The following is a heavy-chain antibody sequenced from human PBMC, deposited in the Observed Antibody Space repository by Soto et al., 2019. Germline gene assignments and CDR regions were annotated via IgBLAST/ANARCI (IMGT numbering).Heavy chain of an antibody. V-gene: IGHV3-11*01. CDR1: GFSFSAYY. Sequence: QVQLVESGGGLVKPGGSLRLSCAASGFSFSAYYMSWIRQAPGKGLEWVSYISTSGDIIYYADSVNGRFTISRDNAKNSLSLQMNSLRAEDTAVYYCARDIPVWVPELQYFDWSSCDYWGQGTLVTVSS. CDR3: ARDIPVWVPELQYFDWSSCDY. CDR2: ISTSGDII. J-gene: IGHJ4*02. D-gene: IGHD3-9*01.